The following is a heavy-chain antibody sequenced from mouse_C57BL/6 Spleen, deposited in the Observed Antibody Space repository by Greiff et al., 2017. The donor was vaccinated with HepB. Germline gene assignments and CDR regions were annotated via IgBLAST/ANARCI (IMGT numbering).Heavy chain of an antibody. CDR2: ISGGGGYT. J-gene: IGHJ1*01. Sequence: EVKLVESGGGLVKPGGSLKLSCAASGFTFSSYTMSWVRQTPEKRLEWVATISGGGGYTYYPDSVKGRFTISRDNAKNTLYLQMSSLRSEDTALYYCAKYYGSSYWYFDVWGQGTTVTVSS. V-gene: IGHV5-9*01. D-gene: IGHD1-1*01. CDR3: AKYYGSSYWYFDV. CDR1: GFTFSSYT.